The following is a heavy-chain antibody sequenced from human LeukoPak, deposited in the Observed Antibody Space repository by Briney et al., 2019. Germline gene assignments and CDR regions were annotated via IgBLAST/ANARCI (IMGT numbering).Heavy chain of an antibody. CDR3: ARGVTMVRGVIINYFDY. V-gene: IGHV1-8*01. Sequence: ASVKVSCKASGYTFTSYDINWVRQATGQGLEWMGWMNPNSGNTGYAQKFQGRVTMTSNTSISTAYMELSSLRSEDTAVYYCARGVTMVRGVIINYFDYWGQGTLVTVSS. D-gene: IGHD3-10*01. J-gene: IGHJ4*02. CDR1: GYTFTSYD. CDR2: MNPNSGNT.